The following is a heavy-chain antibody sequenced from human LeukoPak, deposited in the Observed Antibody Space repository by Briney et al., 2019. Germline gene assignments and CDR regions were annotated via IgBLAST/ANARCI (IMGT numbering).Heavy chain of an antibody. CDR2: IYHSGST. CDR1: GYSISSGYY. Sequence: SETLSLTCTVSGYSISSGYYWGWIRQPPGKGLEWIGSIYHSGSTYYNPSLKSRVTISVNTSKNQFSLKLSSVTAADTAVYYCARLGDYSGNGAFDIWGQGTMVTVSS. V-gene: IGHV4-38-2*02. D-gene: IGHD4-23*01. CDR3: ARLGDYSGNGAFDI. J-gene: IGHJ3*02.